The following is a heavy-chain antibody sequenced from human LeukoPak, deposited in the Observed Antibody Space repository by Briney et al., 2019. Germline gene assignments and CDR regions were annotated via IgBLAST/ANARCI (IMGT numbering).Heavy chain of an antibody. D-gene: IGHD4-17*01. CDR3: ARVDSPHDYGDYYHTFDY. J-gene: IGHJ4*02. Sequence: GGSLRLSCAASGFTFSSYAMNWVRQAPGKGLEWVSAISGSGGGTYSADSVKGRFTISRDNSKNTLYLQMNSLRAEDTAVYYCARVDSPHDYGDYYHTFDYWGQGTLVTVSS. V-gene: IGHV3-23*01. CDR2: ISGSGGGT. CDR1: GFTFSSYA.